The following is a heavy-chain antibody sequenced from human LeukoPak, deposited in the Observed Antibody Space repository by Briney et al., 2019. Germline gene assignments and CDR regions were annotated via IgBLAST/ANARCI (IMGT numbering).Heavy chain of an antibody. CDR3: ARHIVVVPAAISGWFDP. Sequence: SVKVSCKASGYTFTSYGISWVRQAPGQGLEWMGWIIPILGIANYAQKFQGRVTITADKSTSTACMELSSLRSEDTAVYYCARHIVVVPAAISGWFDPWGQGTLVTVSS. J-gene: IGHJ5*02. CDR2: IIPILGIA. CDR1: GYTFTSYG. D-gene: IGHD2-2*01. V-gene: IGHV1-69*10.